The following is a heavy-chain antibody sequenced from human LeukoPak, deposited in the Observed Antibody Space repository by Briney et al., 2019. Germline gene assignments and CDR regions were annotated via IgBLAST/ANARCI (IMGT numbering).Heavy chain of an antibody. D-gene: IGHD2-2*01. J-gene: IGHJ4*02. CDR3: ARETYCTSTNCPIGDYFDY. CDR1: GFIFSSYS. CDR2: ISSSSSYI. V-gene: IGHV3-21*06. Sequence: KPGGSLRLSCAASGFIFSSYSMNWVRQAPGKGLEWVSSISSSSSYIYYAESVKGRFTISRDNAKNSLYLQMNSLRAEDTAVYYCARETYCTSTNCPIGDYFDYWGQGTLVTVSS.